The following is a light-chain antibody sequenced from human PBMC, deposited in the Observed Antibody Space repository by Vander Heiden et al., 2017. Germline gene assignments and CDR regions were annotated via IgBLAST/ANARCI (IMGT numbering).Light chain of an antibody. Sequence: DIQMTQSPSSVSASVGDGVTITCRASRDINSWLAWYQQKPGKAPKLLIYPASTLQGGVPSRFSGSGSGTDYTLTISVLQPEDFATYYCQQANSFPPYTFGQGTKVEIK. CDR2: PAS. CDR1: RDINSW. CDR3: QQANSFPPYT. J-gene: IGKJ2*01. V-gene: IGKV1-12*01.